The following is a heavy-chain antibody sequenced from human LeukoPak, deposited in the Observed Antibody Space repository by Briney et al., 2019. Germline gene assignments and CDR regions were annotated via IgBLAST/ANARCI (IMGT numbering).Heavy chain of an antibody. CDR3: ARAYSYGIDY. V-gene: IGHV4-4*07. J-gene: IGHJ4*02. Sequence: PSETLSLTCSVSGGSISSYSWSWIRQPAGKGLDWIGRIFSSGSSKYNPSLKSRVIMSVDTSKNQFSLKLTSVTAADTAVYYCARAYSYGIDYWGQGTLVTVSS. CDR1: GGSISSYS. CDR2: IFSSGSS. D-gene: IGHD5-18*01.